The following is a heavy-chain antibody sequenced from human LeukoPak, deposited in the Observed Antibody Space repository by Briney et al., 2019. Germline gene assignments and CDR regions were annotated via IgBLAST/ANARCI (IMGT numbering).Heavy chain of an antibody. CDR3: ATGDPHITIFGVAAGPLGY. D-gene: IGHD3-3*01. V-gene: IGHV1-24*01. Sequence: ASVKVSCKVSGYTLTELSMHWVRQAPGKGLEWMGGFDPEDGETIYAQKFQGRVTMTEDTSTDTAYMELSSLRSEDTAVYYCATGDPHITIFGVAAGPLGYWGQGTLVTVSS. CDR2: FDPEDGET. CDR1: GYTLTELS. J-gene: IGHJ4*02.